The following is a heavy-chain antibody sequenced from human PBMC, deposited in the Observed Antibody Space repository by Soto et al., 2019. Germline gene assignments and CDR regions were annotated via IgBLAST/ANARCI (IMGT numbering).Heavy chain of an antibody. CDR2: ISYDGSNK. V-gene: IGHV3-30*18. J-gene: IGHJ6*02. CDR3: AKDWYRFSVQLWPRAYYYGMDV. CDR1: GFTFSSYG. Sequence: QVQLVESGGGVVQPGRSLRLSCAASGFTFSSYGMHWVRQAPGKGLEWVAVISYDGSNKYYADSVKGRFTISRDNSKNTLYLQMNSLRAEDTAVYYCAKDWYRFSVQLWPRAYYYGMDVWGQGTTVTVSS. D-gene: IGHD5-18*01.